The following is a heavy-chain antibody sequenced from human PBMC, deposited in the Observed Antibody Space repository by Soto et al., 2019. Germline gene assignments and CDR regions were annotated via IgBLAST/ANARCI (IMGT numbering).Heavy chain of an antibody. CDR3: AKKGSGYDYLTPYDY. J-gene: IGHJ4*02. D-gene: IGHD5-12*01. CDR1: IFSLISYA. V-gene: IGHV3-23*01. Sequence: PRRSLTLSCASSIFSLISYAMSWDRQAPGKGLEWVSAISGSGGSTYYADSVKGRFTISRDNSKNTLYLQMNSLRDEDTAVYYCAKKGSGYDYLTPYDYWGQGTLVTVSS. CDR2: ISGSGGST.